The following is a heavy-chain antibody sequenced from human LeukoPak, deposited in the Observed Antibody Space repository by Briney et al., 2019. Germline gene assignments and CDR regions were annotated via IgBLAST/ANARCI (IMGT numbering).Heavy chain of an antibody. CDR3: AKDRGDNWGMFDY. CDR2: ISGSGGST. D-gene: IGHD7-27*01. J-gene: IGHJ4*02. CDR1: GFTFSSYA. Sequence: GGSLRLSCAASGFTFSSYAMSWVRQAPGKGLEWVSAISGSGGSTCYADSVKGRFTISRDNSKNTLYLQMNSLRAEDTAVYYCAKDRGDNWGMFDYWGQGTLVTVSS. V-gene: IGHV3-23*01.